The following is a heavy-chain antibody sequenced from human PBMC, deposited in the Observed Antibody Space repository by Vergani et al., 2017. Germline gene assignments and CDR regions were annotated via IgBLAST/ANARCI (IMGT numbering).Heavy chain of an antibody. Sequence: QVQLQESGPGLVKASQTLSLTCSVSGAYVGSGGYYWSWVRQRPGMGLDWIGYIYYSGTTYYNPSLESRLTISLDTSENHLSLKLTSVTAGDPAVYFCARELSYYYGSGSDDYNPYYYEGMDVWGPGTTVTVSS. J-gene: IGHJ6*02. V-gene: IGHV4-31*03. D-gene: IGHD3-10*01. CDR2: IYYSGTT. CDR3: ARELSYYYGSGSDDYNPYYYEGMDV. CDR1: GAYVGSGGYY.